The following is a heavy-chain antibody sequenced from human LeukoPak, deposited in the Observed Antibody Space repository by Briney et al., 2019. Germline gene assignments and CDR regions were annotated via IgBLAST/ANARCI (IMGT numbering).Heavy chain of an antibody. J-gene: IGHJ4*02. V-gene: IGHV3-48*03. Sequence: GGSLRLSCAASGFTFSSYEMNWVRQAPGKGLEWVSYISSSGSTIYYADSVKGRFTISRDNAKSSLYLQMNSLRAEDTAVYYCARADYGSNFHYFDYWGQGTLVTVSS. CDR1: GFTFSSYE. D-gene: IGHD4/OR15-4a*01. CDR2: ISSSGSTI. CDR3: ARADYGSNFHYFDY.